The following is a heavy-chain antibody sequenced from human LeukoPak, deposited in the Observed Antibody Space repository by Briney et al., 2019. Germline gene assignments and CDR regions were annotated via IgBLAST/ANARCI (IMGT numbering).Heavy chain of an antibody. CDR3: ARDSRVTASDY. J-gene: IGHJ4*02. V-gene: IGHV3-21*01. Sequence: GGSLRLSCAASGFTFSNAYMNWVRQAPGKGLEWVSSISSSSSYIYYADSVKGRFAISRDNAKNSLYLQMNSLRAEDTAVYYCARDSRVTASDYWGQGTLVTVSS. D-gene: IGHD2-21*02. CDR2: ISSSSSYI. CDR1: GFTFSNAY.